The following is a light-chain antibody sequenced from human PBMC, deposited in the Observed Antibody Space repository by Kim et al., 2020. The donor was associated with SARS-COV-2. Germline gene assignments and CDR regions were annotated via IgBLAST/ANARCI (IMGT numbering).Light chain of an antibody. Sequence: GKTARIACGGNDIGSKSVHWYQKKPGQAPVMVIYYDSDRPSGIPERFSGSNSGNTATLTISRVEAGDEADYYCQVWDRSSDHPVFGGGTKLTVL. CDR3: QVWDRSSDHPV. CDR1: DIGSKS. V-gene: IGLV3-21*04. CDR2: YDS. J-gene: IGLJ2*01.